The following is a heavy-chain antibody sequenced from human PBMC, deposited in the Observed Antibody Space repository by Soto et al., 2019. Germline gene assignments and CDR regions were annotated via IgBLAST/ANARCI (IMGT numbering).Heavy chain of an antibody. D-gene: IGHD6-6*01. J-gene: IGHJ6*02. CDR3: AREQWESSSSYYYYYGMDV. Sequence: SQTLSLTCAISGDSASSNSAAWNWIRQSPSRGLEWLGRTYYRSKWYNDYAVSVKSRITINPDTSKNQFSLQLNSVTPEDTAVYYCAREQWESSSSYYYYYGMDVWGQGTTVTVSS. CDR1: GDSASSNSAA. CDR2: TYYRSKWYN. V-gene: IGHV6-1*01.